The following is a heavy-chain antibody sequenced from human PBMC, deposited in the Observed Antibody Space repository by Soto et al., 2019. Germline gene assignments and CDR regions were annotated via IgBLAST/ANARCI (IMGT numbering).Heavy chain of an antibody. CDR2: IYHSGST. V-gene: IGHV4-4*02. Sequence: PSETLSLTCAVSGGSISSSNWWSWVRQPPGKGLEWIGEIYHSGSTNYNPSLKSRATISVDTSKNQFSLKLSSVTAADTAVYYCARLGSPTADGMDVWGQGTTVTVSS. D-gene: IGHD6-13*01. J-gene: IGHJ6*02. CDR3: ARLGSPTADGMDV. CDR1: GGSISSSNW.